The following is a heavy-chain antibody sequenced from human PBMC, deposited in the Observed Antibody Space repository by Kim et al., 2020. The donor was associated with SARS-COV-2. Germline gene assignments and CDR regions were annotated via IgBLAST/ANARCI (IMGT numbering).Heavy chain of an antibody. J-gene: IGHJ4*02. Sequence: YANSVKGRFTVSRDNSKNTLYLQMGSLRAEDMAVYYCARGLSSGWFLFDFWGPGTLVTVSS. CDR3: ARGLSSGWFLFDF. D-gene: IGHD6-19*01. V-gene: IGHV3-64*01.